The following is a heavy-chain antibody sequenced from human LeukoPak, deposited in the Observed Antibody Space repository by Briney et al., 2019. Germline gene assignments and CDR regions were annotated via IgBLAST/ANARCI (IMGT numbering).Heavy chain of an antibody. J-gene: IGHJ4*02. CDR2: IKHDGTQK. CDR1: GFTFSTYW. Sequence: GGSLRLSCAASGFTFSTYWMSWVRQAPGKGLEWVAHIKHDGTQKNYVDSVKGRFTISRDNAKNSLFLQMNTLRVEDTAEYFCVGDPGDYWGQGTLVTVSS. V-gene: IGHV3-7*01. CDR3: VGDPGDY.